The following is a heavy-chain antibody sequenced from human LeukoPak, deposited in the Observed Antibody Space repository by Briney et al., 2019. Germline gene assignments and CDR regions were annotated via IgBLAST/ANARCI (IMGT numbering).Heavy chain of an antibody. CDR1: GFTFSDCY. CDR2: ISSSGSTI. J-gene: IGHJ6*03. CDR3: ARGRDYYYYYMDV. Sequence: GGSLRLSCAASGFTFSDCYMSWIRQAPGKGPEWVSYISSSGSTIYYADSVKGRFTISRDNAKNSLYLQMNSLRAEDTAVYYCARGRDYYYYYMDVWGKGTTVTVSS. V-gene: IGHV3-11*01.